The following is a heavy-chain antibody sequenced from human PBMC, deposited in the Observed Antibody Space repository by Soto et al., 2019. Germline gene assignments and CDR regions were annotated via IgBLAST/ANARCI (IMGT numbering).Heavy chain of an antibody. D-gene: IGHD3-3*01. J-gene: IGHJ6*02. CDR1: GFTFSSYA. Sequence: AGGSLRLSCAASGFTFSSYAMSWVRQAPGKGLEWVSAISGSGGSTYYADSVKGRFTISRDNSKNTLYLQMNSLRAEDTAVYYCAKDLITIFGEGSYHYGMDVWGQGTTVTGSS. CDR2: ISGSGGST. V-gene: IGHV3-23*01. CDR3: AKDLITIFGEGSYHYGMDV.